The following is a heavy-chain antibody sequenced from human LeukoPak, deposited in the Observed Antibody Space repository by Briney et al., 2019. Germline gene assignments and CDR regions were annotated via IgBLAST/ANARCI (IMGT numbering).Heavy chain of an antibody. V-gene: IGHV4-34*01. D-gene: IGHD3-10*01. CDR1: GGSFSGYY. CDR3: ARGLSRAYYYGSGSYANWFDP. J-gene: IGHJ5*02. Sequence: PSETLSLTCAVYGGSFSGYYWSWIRQPPGKGLEWIGEINHSGSTNYNPSLKSRVTISVDTSTNQFSLKLSSVTAADTAVYYCARGLSRAYYYGSGSYANWFDPWGQGTLVTVSS. CDR2: INHSGST.